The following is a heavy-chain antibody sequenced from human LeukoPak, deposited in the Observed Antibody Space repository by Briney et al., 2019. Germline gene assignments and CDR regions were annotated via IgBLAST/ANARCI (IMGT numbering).Heavy chain of an antibody. J-gene: IGHJ4*02. D-gene: IGHD3-22*01. CDR3: ARHDPNYGDDSSGYYLGY. Sequence: PSETLCLTCTVSGGSISSYYWSWIRQPPGKGLVWLGYTYYSGSTNYNPSLKSRVTISVDTSKNQFSLKLSTVTAADTAVYYCARHDPNYGDDSSGYYLGYWGQGTLVTVSS. CDR1: GGSISSYY. V-gene: IGHV4-59*08. CDR2: TYYSGST.